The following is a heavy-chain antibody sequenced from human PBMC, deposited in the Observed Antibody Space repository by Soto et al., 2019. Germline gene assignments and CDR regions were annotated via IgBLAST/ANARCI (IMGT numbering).Heavy chain of an antibody. J-gene: IGHJ4*02. Sequence: EVHLVESGGDLVQPGGSLRLSCAASGFSFSSFSMNWVRQAPGKGLEWVSYISGGGTTTYYADSVKGRFTISRDDAKTSLHLQMNSLQAEDTAVYYCARLGDYGSGSYWGQGTLVTVSS. V-gene: IGHV3-48*04. CDR3: ARLGDYGSGSY. CDR2: ISGGGTTT. CDR1: GFSFSSFS. D-gene: IGHD3-10*01.